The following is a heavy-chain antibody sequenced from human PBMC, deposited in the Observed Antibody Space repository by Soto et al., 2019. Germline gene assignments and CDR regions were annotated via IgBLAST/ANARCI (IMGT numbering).Heavy chain of an antibody. J-gene: IGHJ4*02. CDR2: IYYSGIT. V-gene: IGHV4-34*01. Sequence: SETLSLTCAVYGGSFSGYYWSCIRQPPGKGLEWIGTIYYSGITYYNPSLKSRVTISVDTSKNQFSLKLTSVTAADTAIYYCARGTRALITSFFAYWGQGLPVTV. CDR3: ARGTRALITSFFAY. CDR1: GGSFSGYY. D-gene: IGHD1-20*01.